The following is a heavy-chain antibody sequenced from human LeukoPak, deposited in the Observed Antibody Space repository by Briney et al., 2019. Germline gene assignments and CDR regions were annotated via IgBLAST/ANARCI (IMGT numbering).Heavy chain of an antibody. Sequence: ASVKDSCKASGYTFTSYDINWVRQATGRGLEWMGWMNPNSGNTGYAQKFQGRVTITRNTSISTAYMELSSLRSEDTAVYYCARGRREYYDFWSGYFPEADYYYYMDVWGKGTTVTVSS. V-gene: IGHV1-8*03. CDR1: GYTFTSYD. J-gene: IGHJ6*03. CDR3: ARGRREYYDFWSGYFPEADYYYYMDV. D-gene: IGHD3-3*01. CDR2: MNPNSGNT.